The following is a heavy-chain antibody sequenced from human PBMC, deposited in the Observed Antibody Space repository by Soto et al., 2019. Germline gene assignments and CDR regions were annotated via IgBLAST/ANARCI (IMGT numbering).Heavy chain of an antibody. Sequence: EVQLLESGGDLVQPGGSLRLSCAASGFAFSNYAMSWVRQAPGKGLEWVSGVGGSGDRTYYADFVKGRFTVSRDNSKNTMDLQMNSLRVEDTAIYYCARAEEDYGDQDHFDFWGQGTLVTVSS. D-gene: IGHD4-17*01. CDR2: VGGSGDRT. J-gene: IGHJ4*02. CDR3: ARAEEDYGDQDHFDF. CDR1: GFAFSNYA. V-gene: IGHV3-23*01.